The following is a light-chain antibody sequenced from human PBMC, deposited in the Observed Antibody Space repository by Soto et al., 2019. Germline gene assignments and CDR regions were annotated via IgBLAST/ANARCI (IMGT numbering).Light chain of an antibody. V-gene: IGKV2-28*01. CDR2: LGS. Sequence: DIVMTQSPLSLPVTPGEPASISCRSSQSLLHSNGYTYLDWYLQKPGQSPQLLIYLGSNRASGVPDRFSGTGSGTDFTLTISRLEPEDFAVYYCQQYDRSPKTFGQGTKVEIK. CDR1: QSLLHSNGYTY. CDR3: QQYDRSPKT. J-gene: IGKJ1*01.